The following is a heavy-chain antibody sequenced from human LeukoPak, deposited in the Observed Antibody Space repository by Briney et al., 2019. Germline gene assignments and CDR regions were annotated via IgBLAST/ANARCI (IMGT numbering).Heavy chain of an antibody. Sequence: GGSLRLSCAASGFTFSSYEMNWVRQAPGKGLVWVSYISSSGSTIYYADSVKGRFTISRDNAKNSLYLQMNSLRAEDTAVYYCASSNPHDYYGSGSYYHWGQETLVTVSS. CDR3: ASSNPHDYYGSGSYYH. D-gene: IGHD3-10*01. J-gene: IGHJ5*02. CDR1: GFTFSSYE. V-gene: IGHV3-48*03. CDR2: ISSSGSTI.